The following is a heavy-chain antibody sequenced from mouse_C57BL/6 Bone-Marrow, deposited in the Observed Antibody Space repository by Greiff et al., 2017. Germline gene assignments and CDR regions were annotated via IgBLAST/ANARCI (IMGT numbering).Heavy chain of an antibody. D-gene: IGHD1-1*01. CDR1: GFTFSSYT. V-gene: IGHV5-9*04. Sequence: EVQLQQSGGGLVKPGGSLKLSCAASGFTFSSYTMSWVRQTPEKRLEWVATISGGGGNTYSPDSVKGRFPFSRDNAKNTLYLQMSSLRSEDTALYYGARGYYYGGAYWGKGTLVTGS. J-gene: IGHJ3*01. CDR2: ISGGGGNT. CDR3: ARGYYYGGAY.